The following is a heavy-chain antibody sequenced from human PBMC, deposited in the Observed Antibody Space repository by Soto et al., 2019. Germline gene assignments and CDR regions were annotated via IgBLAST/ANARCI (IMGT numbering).Heavy chain of an antibody. J-gene: IGHJ6*02. Sequence: LRLSCTASGFTFGDYAMSWFRQAPGKGLEWVGFIRSKAYGGTTEYAASVKGRFTISRDDSKSIAYLQMNSLKTEDTAVYYCTRDALGYCSSTSCPYDYYGMDVWGQGTTVTVSS. D-gene: IGHD2-2*01. CDR1: GFTFGDYA. CDR2: IRSKAYGGTT. V-gene: IGHV3-49*03. CDR3: TRDALGYCSSTSCPYDYYGMDV.